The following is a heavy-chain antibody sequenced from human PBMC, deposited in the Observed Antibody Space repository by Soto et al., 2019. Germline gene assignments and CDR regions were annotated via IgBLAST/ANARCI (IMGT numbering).Heavy chain of an antibody. CDR2: ISGSGGST. D-gene: IGHD6-13*01. CDR1: GFTFTSYV. Sequence: GGSLRLSCAASGFTFTSYVMIWVRQAPGKGLEWVSAISGSGGSTYYADSVKGRFTISRDNSKNTLYLQMNSLRAEDTAVYYCAKDPPDGYSNNYWGQGTLVTVSS. CDR3: AKDPPDGYSNNY. V-gene: IGHV3-23*01. J-gene: IGHJ4*02.